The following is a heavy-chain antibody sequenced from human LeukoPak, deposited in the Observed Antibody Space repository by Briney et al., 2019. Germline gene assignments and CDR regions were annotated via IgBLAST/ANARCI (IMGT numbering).Heavy chain of an antibody. J-gene: IGHJ3*02. D-gene: IGHD2-8*02. CDR3: ARGWVVATGGFDM. CDR2: IYSGGPT. V-gene: IGHV3-53*01. Sequence: PGRSLRLSCAASGFTVSLYYMTWVRQAPGKGLEWVSVIYSGGPTYYADSVKGRFTISRDNSKNTVYLQMNSLRGEDTAVYFCARGWVVATGGFDMWGQGTMVTVSS. CDR1: GFTVSLYY.